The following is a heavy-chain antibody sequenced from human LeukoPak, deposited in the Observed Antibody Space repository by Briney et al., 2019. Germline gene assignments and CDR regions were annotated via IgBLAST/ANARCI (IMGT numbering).Heavy chain of an antibody. CDR2: IYYSGST. Sequence: PSETLSLTCTVSGGSISSSSYYWGWIRQPPGKGLEWIGSIYYSGSTYYNPSLKSRVTISVDTSKNQFSLNLNSVTAADTAVYYCARRYLGYCSSTSCLRFFYYMDVWGKGTTVTVSS. D-gene: IGHD2-2*01. CDR1: GGSISSSSYY. J-gene: IGHJ6*03. V-gene: IGHV4-39*01. CDR3: ARRYLGYCSSTSCLRFFYYMDV.